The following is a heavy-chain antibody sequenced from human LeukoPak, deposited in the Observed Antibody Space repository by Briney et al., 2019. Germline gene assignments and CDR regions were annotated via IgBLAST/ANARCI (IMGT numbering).Heavy chain of an antibody. Sequence: GGSLRLSCAASGFTFSSYGMHWVRQAPGKGLEWVAVISYDGSNKYYADSVKGRFTISRDNSKNTLYLQMNSLRAEDTAVYYCAKDARVTMVRGVSYYFDYWGQGTLVTVSS. J-gene: IGHJ4*02. D-gene: IGHD3-10*01. V-gene: IGHV3-30*18. CDR3: AKDARVTMVRGVSYYFDY. CDR2: ISYDGSNK. CDR1: GFTFSSYG.